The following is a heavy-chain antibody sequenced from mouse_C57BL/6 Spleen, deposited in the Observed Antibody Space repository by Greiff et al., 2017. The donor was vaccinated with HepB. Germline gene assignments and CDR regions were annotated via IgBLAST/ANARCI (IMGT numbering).Heavy chain of an antibody. CDR2: IDPEDGET. J-gene: IGHJ4*01. Sequence: EVKLQESGAELVKPGASVKLSCTASGFNIKDYYMHWVKQRTEQGLEWIGRIDPEDGETKYAPKFQGKATITADTSSNTAYLQLSSLTSEDTAVYYCARGIYYGNYGEIYYAMDYWGQGTSVTVSS. D-gene: IGHD2-1*01. V-gene: IGHV14-2*01. CDR3: ARGIYYGNYGEIYYAMDY. CDR1: GFNIKDYY.